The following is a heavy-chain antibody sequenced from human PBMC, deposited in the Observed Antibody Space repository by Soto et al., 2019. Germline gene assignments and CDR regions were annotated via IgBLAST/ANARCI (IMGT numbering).Heavy chain of an antibody. CDR3: ARDYCSGASCYDD. Sequence: ASVKVSCKASGYTFTGYYMHWVLQAPGQGLEWMGWINPNSGGTNYAQKFQGWVTMTRDTSISTAYMELSRLRSDDTAVYYCARDYCSGASCYDDWGQGTLVTVSS. V-gene: IGHV1-2*04. D-gene: IGHD2-15*01. CDR1: GYTFTGYY. CDR2: INPNSGGT. J-gene: IGHJ4*02.